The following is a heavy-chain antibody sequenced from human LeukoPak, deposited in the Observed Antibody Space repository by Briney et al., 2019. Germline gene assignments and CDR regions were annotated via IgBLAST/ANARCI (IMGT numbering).Heavy chain of an antibody. CDR1: GGPVTTSA. J-gene: IGHJ4*02. D-gene: IGHD3-3*01. CDR2: LIPMLKTP. CDR3: ARGKGFVGHFDS. V-gene: IGHV1-69*04. Sequence: SVKVSCKASGGPVTTSAISWVRQAPGQGLEWLGRLIPMLKTPESAQKLQGRVTMSADKSTNTAYMELSSLTSDDTAMYYCARGKGFVGHFDSWGQGTQVTVST.